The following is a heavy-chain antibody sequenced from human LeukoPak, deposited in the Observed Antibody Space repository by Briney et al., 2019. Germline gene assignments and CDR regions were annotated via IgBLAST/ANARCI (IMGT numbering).Heavy chain of an antibody. J-gene: IGHJ4*02. CDR1: GGSISSSSYY. CDR3: ASRLGGSYGYVFDY. D-gene: IGHD5-18*01. Sequence: SETLSLTCTVSGGSISSSSYYWGWIRQPPGKGLEWIGSIYYSRSTYYNPSLKSRVTISVDTSKNQFSLKLSSVTAADTAVYYCASRLGGSYGYVFDYWGQGTLVTVSS. CDR2: IYYSRST. V-gene: IGHV4-39*07.